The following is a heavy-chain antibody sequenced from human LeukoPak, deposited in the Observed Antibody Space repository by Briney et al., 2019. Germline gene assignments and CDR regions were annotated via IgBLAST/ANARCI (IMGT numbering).Heavy chain of an antibody. D-gene: IGHD6-19*01. CDR3: ARDRGSGWPRYYYGMDV. J-gene: IGHJ6*02. V-gene: IGHV3-11*04. CDR2: ISSSGSTI. Sequence: PGGSLRLSCAASGFTFSDYYMSWIRQAPGKGLEWVSYISSSGSTIYYADSVKGRFTISRDNAKNSLYLQMNSLRAEDTAVYYCARDRGSGWPRYYYGMDVWGQGTTVTVSS. CDR1: GFTFSDYY.